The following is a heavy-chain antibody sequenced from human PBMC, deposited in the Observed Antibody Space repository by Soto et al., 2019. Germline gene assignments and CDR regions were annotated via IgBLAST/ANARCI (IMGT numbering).Heavy chain of an antibody. V-gene: IGHV1-69*01. Sequence: QVQLVQSGAEVKKPGSSVKVSCKASGGTFSSYAISWVRQAPGQGLEWMGGIIPIFGTANYAQKFQGRVTITADESSSTAYMELSRLGSEDTAVYYCATPGRGYSYGFHYYYGMDVWGQGTTVTVSS. D-gene: IGHD5-18*01. CDR2: IIPIFGTA. J-gene: IGHJ6*02. CDR1: GGTFSSYA. CDR3: ATPGRGYSYGFHYYYGMDV.